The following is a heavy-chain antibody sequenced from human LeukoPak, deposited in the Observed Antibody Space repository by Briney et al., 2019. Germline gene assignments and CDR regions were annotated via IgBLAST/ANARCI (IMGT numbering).Heavy chain of an antibody. CDR1: GGSISSYY. V-gene: IGHV4-59*08. J-gene: IGHJ4*02. Sequence: PSETLSLTCTVSGGSISSYYWSWIRQPPGKGLEWIGYIYYGGSTNYNPSLKSRVTISVDTSKNQFSLKLSSVTAADTAVYYCARQGSGWFFDYWGQGTLVTVSS. CDR2: IYYGGST. CDR3: ARQGSGWFFDY. D-gene: IGHD6-19*01.